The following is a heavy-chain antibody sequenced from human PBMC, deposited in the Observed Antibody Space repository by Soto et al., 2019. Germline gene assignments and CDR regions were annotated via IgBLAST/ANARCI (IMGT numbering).Heavy chain of an antibody. Sequence: ASVKVSCKASGYTFTNYYIRWGRQAPGQGHEWMGMINPRGGRTTYPQKFQDRVTITRDTSASTAYMELSSLRSEDTAVYYCARDPSYYGMDVWGQGTTVTVSS. J-gene: IGHJ6*02. CDR2: INPRGGRT. V-gene: IGHV1-46*01. CDR3: ARDPSYYGMDV. CDR1: GYTFTNYY.